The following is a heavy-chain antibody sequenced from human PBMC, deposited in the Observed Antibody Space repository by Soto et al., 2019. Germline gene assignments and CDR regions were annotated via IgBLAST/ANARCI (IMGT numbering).Heavy chain of an antibody. CDR3: AKDDDIVVVPADHIPTYYFDY. Sequence: GGSLRLSCAASGFTFSSYGMHWVRQAPGKGLEWVAVISYDGSNKYYADSVKGRFTISRDNSKNTLYLQMNSLRAEDTAVYYCAKDDDIVVVPADHIPTYYFDYWGQGTLVTVSS. V-gene: IGHV3-30*18. CDR2: ISYDGSNK. D-gene: IGHD2-2*01. CDR1: GFTFSSYG. J-gene: IGHJ4*02.